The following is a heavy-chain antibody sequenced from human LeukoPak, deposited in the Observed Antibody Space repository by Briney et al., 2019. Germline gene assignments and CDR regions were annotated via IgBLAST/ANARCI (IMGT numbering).Heavy chain of an antibody. D-gene: IGHD2-15*01. J-gene: IGHJ6*03. V-gene: IGHV4-4*07. Sequence: SETLSLTCTVSGGSISSYYWSWIRQPAGKGLEWIGRIYTSGSTNYNPSLKSRVTISVDTSKNQFSLKLSSVTAADTAVYYCAREGGGCSGGSCYSKNYYYYYMDVWGKGTTVTISS. CDR1: GGSISSYY. CDR3: AREGGGCSGGSCYSKNYYYYYMDV. CDR2: IYTSGST.